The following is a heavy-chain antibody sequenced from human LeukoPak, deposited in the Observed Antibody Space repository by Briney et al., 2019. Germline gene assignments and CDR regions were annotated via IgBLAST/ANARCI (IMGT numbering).Heavy chain of an antibody. CDR2: ISSSSSTI. V-gene: IGHV3-48*04. J-gene: IGHJ4*02. CDR1: GFTFSSYS. D-gene: IGHD4-23*01. Sequence: GGSLRLSCAASGFTFSSYSMNWIRQAPGKGLEWVSYISSSSSTIYYADSVKSRFTISRDNAKNSLYLQMNSLRAEDTAVYYCARVGYGGNSDYWGQGTLVTVSS. CDR3: ARVGYGGNSDY.